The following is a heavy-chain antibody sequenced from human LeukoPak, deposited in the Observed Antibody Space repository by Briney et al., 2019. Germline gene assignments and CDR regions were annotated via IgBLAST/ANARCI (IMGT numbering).Heavy chain of an antibody. J-gene: IGHJ4*02. CDR1: GYTFTSYY. Sequence: ASVKVSCKASGYTFTSYYMHWVRQAPGQGLEWMGIINPSGGSTSCAQKFQGRVTMTRDMSTSTVYMELSSLRSEDTAVYYCARDYGDYECLNYWGQGTLVTVSS. CDR2: INPSGGST. V-gene: IGHV1-46*01. D-gene: IGHD4-17*01. CDR3: ARDYGDYECLNY.